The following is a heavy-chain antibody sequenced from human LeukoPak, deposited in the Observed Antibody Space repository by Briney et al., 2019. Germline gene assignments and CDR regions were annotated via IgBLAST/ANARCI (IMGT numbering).Heavy chain of an antibody. Sequence: GGSLRLSCAASGFTFSSYWMTWVRQAPGMGLEWVANMKEDGSASSYADSVKGRFTISRDNAKNTLYLQMNSLRAEDTAVYYCASHRATTGRSFDHWGQGTLVTVSS. CDR1: GFTFSSYW. CDR2: MKEDGSAS. CDR3: ASHRATTGRSFDH. V-gene: IGHV3-7*03. J-gene: IGHJ4*02. D-gene: IGHD4-17*01.